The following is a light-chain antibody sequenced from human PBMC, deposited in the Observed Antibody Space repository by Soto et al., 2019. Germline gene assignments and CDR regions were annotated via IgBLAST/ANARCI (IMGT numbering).Light chain of an antibody. CDR3: QQYGSSPRFT. CDR1: QSVSSSY. CDR2: GAS. Sequence: EIGLTQSPGTLSLSPGERATLSCRASQSVSSSYLAWYQQKPGQAPRLLIYGASSRATGIPDRFSGSGSGTDFTLTISRLEPEDFAVYYCQQYGSSPRFTFGPGNKVDIK. V-gene: IGKV3-20*01. J-gene: IGKJ3*01.